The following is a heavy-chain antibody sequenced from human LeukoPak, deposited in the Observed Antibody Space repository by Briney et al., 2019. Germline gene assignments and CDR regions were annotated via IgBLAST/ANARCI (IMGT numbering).Heavy chain of an antibody. D-gene: IGHD2-2*01. CDR3: ARGDCSSTSCRDNWFDP. CDR1: GYTFTSYG. CDR2: ISAYNGNT. V-gene: IGHV1-18*01. Sequence: ASVKVSCKASGYTFTSYGISWVRQAPGQGLEWMGWISAYNGNTNYAQKLQGRVTMTTDTSTSTAYMELSRLRSDDTAVYYCARGDCSSTSCRDNWFDPWGQGTLVTVSS. J-gene: IGHJ5*02.